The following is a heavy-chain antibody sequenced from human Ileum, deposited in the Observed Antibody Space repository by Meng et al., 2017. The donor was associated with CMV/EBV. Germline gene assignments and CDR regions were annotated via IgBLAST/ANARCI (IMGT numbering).Heavy chain of an antibody. CDR3: ARGKVRGVRFDY. CDR1: GGSISNYY. CDR2: IYYIGST. Sequence: SETLSLTFTVSGGSISNYYWSWIRQPPGKGLEWIGYIYYIGSTNYNPSLKSRVTISLDTSKNQFSLNLSSVTAADTAVYYCARGKVRGVRFDYWGQGTLVTVSS. V-gene: IGHV4-59*01. J-gene: IGHJ4*02. D-gene: IGHD3-10*01.